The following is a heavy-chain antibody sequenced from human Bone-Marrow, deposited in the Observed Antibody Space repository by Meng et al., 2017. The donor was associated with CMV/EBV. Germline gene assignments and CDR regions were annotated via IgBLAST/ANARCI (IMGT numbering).Heavy chain of an antibody. Sequence: SETLSLTCTVSGGSISSTSFYWGWIRQPPGEGLEWIGSVYYSENTYYNPSLKSRVTISLDTSKNQFSLNLSPVTAADTAVYYCARGRDFWSGYPRYYGMDVWGQGTTVTVSS. V-gene: IGHV4-39*07. CDR1: GGSISSTSFY. CDR3: ARGRDFWSGYPRYYGMDV. J-gene: IGHJ6*02. D-gene: IGHD3-3*01. CDR2: VYYSENT.